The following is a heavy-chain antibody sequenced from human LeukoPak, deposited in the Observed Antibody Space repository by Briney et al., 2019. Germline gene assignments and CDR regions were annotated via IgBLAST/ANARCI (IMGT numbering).Heavy chain of an antibody. CDR1: GFTFSSYA. V-gene: IGHV3-23*01. D-gene: IGHD3-22*01. CDR2: ISGSGGST. J-gene: IGHJ4*02. CDR3: AKGGYYDSSGYYGY. Sequence: GGSLRLSCAASGFTFSSYAMSWVRQAPGEGLKWFSAISGSGGSTYYADSVKGRFTISRDNSKNTLYLQMNSLRAEDTAVYYCAKGGYYDSSGYYGYWGQGTLVTVSS.